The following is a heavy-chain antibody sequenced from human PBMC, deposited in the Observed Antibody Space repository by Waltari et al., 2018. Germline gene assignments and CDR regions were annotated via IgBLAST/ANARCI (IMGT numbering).Heavy chain of an antibody. D-gene: IGHD5-12*01. Sequence: QVQLVQSGAEVKKPGASVKVSCKASGYPFTAYSMHWVRQAPGQGLEWMGRINPYNGGTNSAQKFQGRVTLTRDTSTGTVYMEVKNLRSDDTAVYYCARAHSPRYDLDFWGQGTLVTVSS. CDR3: ARAHSPRYDLDF. CDR1: GYPFTAYS. J-gene: IGHJ4*02. V-gene: IGHV1-2*02. CDR2: INPYNGGT.